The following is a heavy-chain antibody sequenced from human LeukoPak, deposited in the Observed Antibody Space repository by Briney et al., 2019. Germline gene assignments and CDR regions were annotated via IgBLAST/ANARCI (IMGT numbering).Heavy chain of an antibody. Sequence: GGSLRLSCAASGFTFSSYEMNWVRQAPGKGLEWVAVISYDVGKKYYADSVKGRFTISRDNSKNTLYLQMNSLRAEDTAVYYCAKDDYYDTSGYRDWGQGTLVTVSS. V-gene: IGHV3-30*18. CDR2: ISYDVGKK. D-gene: IGHD3-22*01. CDR1: GFTFSSYE. CDR3: AKDDYYDTSGYRD. J-gene: IGHJ4*02.